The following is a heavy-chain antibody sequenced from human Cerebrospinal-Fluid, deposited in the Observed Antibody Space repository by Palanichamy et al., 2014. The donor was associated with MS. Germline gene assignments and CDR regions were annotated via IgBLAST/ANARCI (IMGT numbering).Heavy chain of an antibody. CDR2: IIPMFSIV. CDR1: GGTFNSDA. CDR3: ARVLRREGYNSYYYNGMDV. D-gene: IGHD5-24*01. Sequence: QVQLVQSGAEVKKPGSSVKVSCKTSGGTFNSDAISWVRQAPGQGLQWMGGIIPMFSIVNYAQKFQGRVTITADESTSTADMELSSLRSEDTAAYYCARVLRREGYNSYYYNGMDVWGQGTTVTVSS. J-gene: IGHJ6*02. V-gene: IGHV1-69*01.